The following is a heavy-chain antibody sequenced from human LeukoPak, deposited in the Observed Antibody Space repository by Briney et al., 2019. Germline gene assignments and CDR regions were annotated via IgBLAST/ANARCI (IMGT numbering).Heavy chain of an antibody. CDR1: GGPISSGSYY. J-gene: IGHJ4*02. CDR2: IFYSGST. V-gene: IGHV4-39*07. D-gene: IGHD1-26*01. CDR3: ARGGSYTMVKNY. Sequence: SETLSLTCTVSGGPISSGSYYWGWIRQPPGKGLEWIGSIFYSGSTYYNPSLKSRVTISVDTSKNQFSLKLSSVTAADTAVYYCARGGSYTMVKNYWGQGTLVTVSS.